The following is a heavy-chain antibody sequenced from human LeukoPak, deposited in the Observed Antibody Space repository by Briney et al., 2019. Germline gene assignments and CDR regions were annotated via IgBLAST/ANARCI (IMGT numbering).Heavy chain of an antibody. Sequence: ASVKVSCKASGGTFSSYAISWVRQAPGQGLEWMGGIIPIFGTANYAQKFQGRVTITADESTSTAYMELSSLRPEDTAVYYCARSFSTNDAFDIWGQGTMVTVSS. CDR3: ARSFSTNDAFDI. J-gene: IGHJ3*02. V-gene: IGHV1-69*13. CDR1: GGTFSSYA. CDR2: IIPIFGTA.